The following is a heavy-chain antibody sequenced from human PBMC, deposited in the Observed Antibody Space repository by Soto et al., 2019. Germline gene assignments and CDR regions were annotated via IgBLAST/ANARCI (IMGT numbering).Heavy chain of an antibody. CDR2: ISGSGGST. D-gene: IGHD3-10*01. Sequence: PGGSLRLSCAASGFTFSSYAMIWVRQAPGQGLEWVSAISGSGGSTYYADSVKGRFTISRDNSKNTLYLQMNSLRAEDTAVYYCAKSLITMVRGVISPFDYWGQGTLVTVSS. V-gene: IGHV3-23*01. CDR3: AKSLITMVRGVISPFDY. CDR1: GFTFSSYA. J-gene: IGHJ4*02.